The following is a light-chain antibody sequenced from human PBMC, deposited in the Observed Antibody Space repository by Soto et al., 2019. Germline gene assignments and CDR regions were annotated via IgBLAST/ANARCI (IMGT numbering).Light chain of an antibody. CDR1: ESISSY. J-gene: IGKJ4*01. CDR3: QQRSKWPLT. V-gene: IGKV3-11*01. Sequence: EIGLTQSPATLSLSPGERATLSCRASESISSYLAWYQQRPGQAPSLLIYDASNRATGIPGRFSGSESGTDFTLTIANSEPEAFADYYCQQRSKWPLTFGGGTNVEV. CDR2: DAS.